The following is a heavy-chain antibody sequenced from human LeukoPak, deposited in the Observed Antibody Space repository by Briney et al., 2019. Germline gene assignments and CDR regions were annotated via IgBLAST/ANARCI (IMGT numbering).Heavy chain of an antibody. J-gene: IGHJ3*02. Sequence: GGSLRLSCAASGFTFSSYGMHWVRQAPGKGLEWVAVISYDGSNKYYADSVKGRFTISRDNSKNTLYLQMNSLRAEDTAVYYCAKVLPRFRDQLLKGDAFDIWGQGTMVTVSS. CDR2: ISYDGSNK. D-gene: IGHD2-2*01. CDR3: AKVLPRFRDQLLKGDAFDI. CDR1: GFTFSSYG. V-gene: IGHV3-30*18.